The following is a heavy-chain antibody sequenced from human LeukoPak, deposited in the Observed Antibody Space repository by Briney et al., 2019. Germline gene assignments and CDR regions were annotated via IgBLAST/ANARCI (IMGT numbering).Heavy chain of an antibody. J-gene: IGHJ4*02. V-gene: IGHV1-8*03. D-gene: IGHD4-17*01. Sequence: GASVKVSCKASGYTFTSYDINWVRQATGQGLEWMGWMNPNSGNTGYAQKFQGRVTITRNTSISTAYMELSSLRSEDTAVYYCARDRPGYGDYWFDYWGQGTLVTVSS. CDR2: MNPNSGNT. CDR3: ARDRPGYGDYWFDY. CDR1: GYTFTSYD.